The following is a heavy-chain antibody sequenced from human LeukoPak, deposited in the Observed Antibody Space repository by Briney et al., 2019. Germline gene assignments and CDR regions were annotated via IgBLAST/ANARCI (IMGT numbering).Heavy chain of an antibody. CDR3: ARDGDYIMPPFDY. CDR2: IKQDGSET. CDR1: GFTFTRYW. Sequence: PGGSLRLSCAASGFTFTRYWMSWVRQAPGRGLEWVANIKQDGSETHCVDSVKGRFTISRDNARNLVYLQMNSLRDDDTAVYYCARDGDYIMPPFDYWGQGILVTVSS. D-gene: IGHD4-17*01. J-gene: IGHJ4*02. V-gene: IGHV3-7*01.